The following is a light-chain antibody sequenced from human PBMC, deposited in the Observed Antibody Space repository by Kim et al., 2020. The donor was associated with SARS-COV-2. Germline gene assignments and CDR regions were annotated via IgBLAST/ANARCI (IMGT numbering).Light chain of an antibody. V-gene: IGKV3-20*01. CDR2: DAI. CDR1: ESIGTRY. J-gene: IGKJ2*01. CDR3: QQYGFSPPT. Sequence: LSPGERATFSCRVSESIGTRYVAWYQQKSGQAPRLLIYDAISRAPGIPDRISGSGSGTDYTLTISRLEPEDCAVFYCQQYGFSPPTFGQGTKLEI.